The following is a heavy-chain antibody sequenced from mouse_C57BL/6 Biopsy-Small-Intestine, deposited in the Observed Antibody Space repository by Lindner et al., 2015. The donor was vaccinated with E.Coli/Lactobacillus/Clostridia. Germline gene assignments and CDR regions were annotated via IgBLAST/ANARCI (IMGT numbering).Heavy chain of an antibody. Sequence: VQLQESGGGLVQPGGSLSLSCAASGFTFTDYYMSWVRQPPGKALEWLGFIRNKANGYTTEYSASVKGRFTISRDNSQSILYLQMNALRAEDSATYYCARYWYYESMDYWGQGTSVTVSS. J-gene: IGHJ4*01. CDR2: IRNKANGYTT. CDR3: ARYWYYESMDY. D-gene: IGHD1-1*01. CDR1: GFTFTDYY. V-gene: IGHV7-3*01.